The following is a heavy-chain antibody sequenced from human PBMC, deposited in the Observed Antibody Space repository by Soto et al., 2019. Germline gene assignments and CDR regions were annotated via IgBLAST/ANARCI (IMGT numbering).Heavy chain of an antibody. CDR1: GFIFNTYS. Sequence: GGSLRRSCAASGFIFNTYSMNWVRQAPGKGLEWVSYISGSSQTIFYADSVRGRFTISRDNANNSTYLQMVSLRDEDTAVYYCARTLSWRREPFDSWGQGTLVTVSS. CDR3: ARTLSWRREPFDS. V-gene: IGHV3-48*02. J-gene: IGHJ4*02. D-gene: IGHD2-15*01. CDR2: ISGSSQTI.